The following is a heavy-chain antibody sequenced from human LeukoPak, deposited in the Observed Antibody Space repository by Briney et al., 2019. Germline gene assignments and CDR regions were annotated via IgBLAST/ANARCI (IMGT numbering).Heavy chain of an antibody. CDR2: INHSGST. J-gene: IGHJ4*02. CDR3: ARGYSSFDY. Sequence: SETLSLTCAVYGGSFSGYYWSWIRQPPGKGLEWIGEINHSGSTNYNPSLKSRVTISVDTSKNQFSLKLSSVTAADTAVYYCARGYSSFDYWGQGTLVTVSS. V-gene: IGHV4-34*01. CDR1: GGSFSGYY. D-gene: IGHD5-18*01.